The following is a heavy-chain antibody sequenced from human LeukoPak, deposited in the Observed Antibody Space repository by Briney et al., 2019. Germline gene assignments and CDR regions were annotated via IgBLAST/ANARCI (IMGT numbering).Heavy chain of an antibody. CDR2: ISPSGNI. V-gene: IGHV4-4*09. D-gene: IGHD3-16*01. J-gene: IGHJ6*03. Sequence: SDPQSLPCTLWSGPISVYHWSWIRRPPGQGLEWIGLISPSGNINFNPSLRRRVAIAVDTSQNQVSLDLTSVTAADTAVYYCARLSDIFKITTYYYPSMDVWGKGTTVTVSS. CDR1: SGPISVYH. CDR3: ARLSDIFKITTYYYPSMDV.